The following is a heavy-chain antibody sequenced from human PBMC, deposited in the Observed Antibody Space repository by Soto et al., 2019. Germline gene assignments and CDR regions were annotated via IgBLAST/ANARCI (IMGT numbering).Heavy chain of an antibody. CDR1: GGSISGSY. D-gene: IGHD6-19*01. J-gene: IGHJ4*02. CDR2: VYYTGST. CDR3: ARSVAVPGAHIDY. Sequence: SEALSLTCSVSGGSISGSYWSWIRQSPGKGLEWLGYVYYTGSTNYSPSLRSRVSISVDTSKNEFSLRLSSVTAADTAVYFCARSVAVPGAHIDYWGQGTQVTVSS. V-gene: IGHV4-59*01.